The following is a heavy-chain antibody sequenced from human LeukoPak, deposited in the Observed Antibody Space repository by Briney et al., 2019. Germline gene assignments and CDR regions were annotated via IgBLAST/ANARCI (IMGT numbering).Heavy chain of an antibody. CDR2: IYSGGST. V-gene: IGHV3-53*01. CDR3: VPPPQSGSYSG. J-gene: IGHJ4*02. CDR1: GFTVSSNY. Sequence: GGSLRLSCAVSGFTVSSNYMSWVRQAPGKGLEWVSVIYSGGSTYYADSVKGRFTISRDNSKNTLYLQMNSLRAEDTAVYYCVPPPQSGSYSGWGQGTLVTVSS. D-gene: IGHD1-26*01.